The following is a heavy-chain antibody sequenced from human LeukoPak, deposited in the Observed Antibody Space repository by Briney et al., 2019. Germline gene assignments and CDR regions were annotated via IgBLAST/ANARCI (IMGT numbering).Heavy chain of an antibody. D-gene: IGHD2-2*01. J-gene: IGHJ4*02. CDR1: GYTFTSYG. Sequence: ASVKVSCKASGYTFTSYGISWVRQAPGQGLEWMGWISAYNGNTNYAQKLQGRVTMTTDTSTSTAYMGLRSLRSDDTAVYYCARVHCSSTSCYGPSGYWGQGTLVTVSS. V-gene: IGHV1-18*01. CDR3: ARVHCSSTSCYGPSGY. CDR2: ISAYNGNT.